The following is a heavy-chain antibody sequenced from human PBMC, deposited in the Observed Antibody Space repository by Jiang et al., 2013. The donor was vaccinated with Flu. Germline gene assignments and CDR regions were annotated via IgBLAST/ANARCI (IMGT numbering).Heavy chain of an antibody. CDR2: INHSGST. CDR3: ARGWSSSSEFAFDI. V-gene: IGHV4-34*01. D-gene: IGHD6-6*01. Sequence: LLKPSETLSLTCAVYGGSFSGYYWSWIRQPPGKGLEWIGEINHSGSTNYNPSLKSRVTISVDTSKNQFSLKLSSVTAADTAVYYCARGWSSSSEFAFDIWGQGTMVTVSS. J-gene: IGHJ3*02. CDR1: GGSFSGYY.